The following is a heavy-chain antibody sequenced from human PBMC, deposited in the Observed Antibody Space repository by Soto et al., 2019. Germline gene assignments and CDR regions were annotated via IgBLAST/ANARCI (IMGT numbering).Heavy chain of an antibody. CDR2: IIPIFGTA. CDR3: SCQKGGCYLDH. J-gene: IGHJ2*01. CDR1: GGTFSSYA. V-gene: IGHV1-69*01. Sequence: QVQLVQSGVEVKKPGASVKVSCKASGGTFSSYAISWVRQAPGQGLEWMGGIIPIFGTANYAQQFQGRVSITAGESTHTAYMVLSSLRFEEAAVYYCSCQKGGCYLDHWGRYTLLTVSP. D-gene: IGHD2-8*01.